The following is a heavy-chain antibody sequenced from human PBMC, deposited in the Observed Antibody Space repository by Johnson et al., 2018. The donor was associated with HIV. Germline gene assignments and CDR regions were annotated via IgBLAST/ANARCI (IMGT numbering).Heavy chain of an antibody. CDR2: ISYDGSNK. CDR1: GFTFSSYA. CDR3: ARDLNYDSSGYFPLDI. J-gene: IGHJ3*02. Sequence: QVQLVESGGGVVQPGRSLRLSCAASGFTFSSYAMHWVRQAPGKGLEWVAVISYDGSNKYYADSVKGRFTISRDNSKNTMYLQMNSLRAEDTAVYYCARDLNYDSSGYFPLDIWGQGTMVTVSS. D-gene: IGHD3-22*01. V-gene: IGHV3-30-3*01.